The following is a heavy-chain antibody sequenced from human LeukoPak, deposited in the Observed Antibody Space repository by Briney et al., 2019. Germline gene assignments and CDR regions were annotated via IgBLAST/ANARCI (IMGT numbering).Heavy chain of an antibody. CDR1: GFTFSSYS. V-gene: IGHV3-48*01. J-gene: IGHJ6*03. CDR2: ISSSSSTI. Sequence: GGSLRLSCAASGFTFSSYSMNWVRQAPGKGLEWVSYISSSSSTIYYADSVKGRFTISRDNAKNSLYPQMNSLRAEDTAVYYCARSLWSGYYTSYYYYMDVWGKGTTVIVSS. D-gene: IGHD3-3*01. CDR3: ARSLWSGYYTSYYYYMDV.